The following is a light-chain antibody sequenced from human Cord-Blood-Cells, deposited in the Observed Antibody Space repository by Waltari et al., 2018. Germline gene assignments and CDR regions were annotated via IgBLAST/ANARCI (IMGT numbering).Light chain of an antibody. V-gene: IGLV1-51*02. CDR3: GTWDSSLSAVV. CDR1: SLHLGSNY. Sequence: QSVLTQPPPVSAAPGQQVTIPPSGSSLHLGSNYLYCYQQLPGTAPKLLIHENNKRPSGIPDRFSGPKSGTSATLGITGLQTGDEADYYCGTWDSSLSAVVFGGGTKLTVL. CDR2: ENN. J-gene: IGLJ2*01.